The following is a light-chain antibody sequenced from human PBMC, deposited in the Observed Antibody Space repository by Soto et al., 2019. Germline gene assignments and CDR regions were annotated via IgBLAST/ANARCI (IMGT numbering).Light chain of an antibody. J-gene: IGKJ1*01. V-gene: IGKV1-5*01. CDR1: QRISTW. Sequence: DSPMTQSPSTLAASVGDTVTITSRASQRISTWLAWFQQKPGRAPELLIYDASNLEDGVPSRLSGSVSETEFTLTIARLQPEDFGAYYCQPYDSYFQSFGQGTKVEIK. CDR2: DAS. CDR3: QPYDSYFQS.